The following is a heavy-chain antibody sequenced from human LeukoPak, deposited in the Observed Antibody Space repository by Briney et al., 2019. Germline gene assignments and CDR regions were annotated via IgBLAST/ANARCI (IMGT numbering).Heavy chain of an antibody. V-gene: IGHV3-30-3*01. CDR3: ARGRNLVATSGYFDY. CDR2: ISYDGSNE. J-gene: IGHJ4*02. D-gene: IGHD5-12*01. CDR1: GFTFSSYA. Sequence: SGGSLRLSCAASGFTFSSYAMHWVRQAPGKGLEWVAVISYDGSNEYYADSVKGRFTISRDNSKNTLYLQMNSLRAEDTAVYYCARGRNLVATSGYFDYWGQGTLVTVSS.